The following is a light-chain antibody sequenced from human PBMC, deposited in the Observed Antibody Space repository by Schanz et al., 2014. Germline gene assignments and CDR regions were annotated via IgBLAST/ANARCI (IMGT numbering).Light chain of an antibody. CDR2: GNT. CDR3: LSYDRSLSGPYL. Sequence: QSVLTQPPSVSGAPGQRVTISCNGSRSNIGAGYDVHWYQHLPGTAPKLLIYGNTNRPSGVPDRFSGSKSGTAASLAISGLQAEDEADYYCLSYDRSLSGPYLFGTGTKLTVL. J-gene: IGLJ1*01. CDR1: RSNIGAGYD. V-gene: IGLV1-40*01.